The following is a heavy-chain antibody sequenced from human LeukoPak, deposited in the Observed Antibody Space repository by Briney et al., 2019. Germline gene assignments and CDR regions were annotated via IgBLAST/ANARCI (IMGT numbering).Heavy chain of an antibody. J-gene: IGHJ4*02. CDR1: GFTFSSYA. V-gene: IGHV3-23*01. Sequence: GGSLRLFCAASGFTFSSYAMSWVRQAPGKGLEWVSAISGSGGSTYYADSVKGRFTISRDNSKNTLYLQMNSLRAEDTAVYYCAKWRWLQLSAPFDYWGQGTLVTVSS. CDR3: AKWRWLQLSAPFDY. CDR2: ISGSGGST. D-gene: IGHD5-24*01.